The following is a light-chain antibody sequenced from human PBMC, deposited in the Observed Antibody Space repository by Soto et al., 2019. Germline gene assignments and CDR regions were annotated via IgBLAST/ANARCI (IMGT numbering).Light chain of an antibody. Sequence: DFVMTQSPLSLPVTPGEPASISCRSSQSLLHSNGYNYLYWYLQKPGQSPQLLIYLGSNRASGVAVRFSSSGSGTDFTMQISRVEAEDVGVYYCKQALQTPQTFGQGTKVAIK. CDR1: QSLLHSNGYNY. CDR2: LGS. CDR3: KQALQTPQT. V-gene: IGKV2-28*01. J-gene: IGKJ1*01.